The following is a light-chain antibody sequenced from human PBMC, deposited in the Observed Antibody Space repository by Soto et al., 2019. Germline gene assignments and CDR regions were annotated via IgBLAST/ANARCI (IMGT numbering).Light chain of an antibody. J-gene: IGKJ4*01. CDR2: GAS. V-gene: IGKV3-15*01. CDR3: QQYHTWPIT. CDR1: QGVSRK. Sequence: DIVMTQSPATLSVAPGERVTFSCRASQGVSRKLAWYQHKPGQAPRLLISGASTGATGIPARFSGSGSGTEFTLNISSLQSEDCAISYCQQYHTWPITFGGGTKVEIK.